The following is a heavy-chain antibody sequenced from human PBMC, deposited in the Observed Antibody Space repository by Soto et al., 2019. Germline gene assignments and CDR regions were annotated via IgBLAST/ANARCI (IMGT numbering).Heavy chain of an antibody. J-gene: IGHJ5*02. V-gene: IGHV1-2*02. CDR3: ARGTGSSWFDL. Sequence: SVKVSCKASGYTFSAHYMHWVRQAPGQGLEWMGWINSRNGDTKYARDFQGSVTMTRDTSINTAYMELRSQTSDDTAIYYCARGTGSSWFDLWGQGTLVTVSS. CDR1: GYTFSAHY. CDR2: INSRNGDT. D-gene: IGHD3-10*01.